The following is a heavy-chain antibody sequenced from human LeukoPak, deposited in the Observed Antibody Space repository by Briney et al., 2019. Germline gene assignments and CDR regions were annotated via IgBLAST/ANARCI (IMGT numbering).Heavy chain of an antibody. CDR1: GGSISSYY. Sequence: SETLSLTCTVSGGSISSYYWSWIRQPPGKGLEWIGYIFYSGSTNYNPSLKSRVTISVDTSKNQFSLKLSSVTAADTAVYYCARVRMHGWFDPWGQGTLVPVSS. J-gene: IGHJ5*02. CDR2: IFYSGST. V-gene: IGHV4-59*01. CDR3: ARVRMHGWFDP.